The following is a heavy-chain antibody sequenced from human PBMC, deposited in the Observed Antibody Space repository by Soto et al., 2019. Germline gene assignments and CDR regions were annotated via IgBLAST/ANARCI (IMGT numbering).Heavy chain of an antibody. D-gene: IGHD4-17*01. CDR1: GGTFSSYA. V-gene: IGHV1-69*13. Sequence: SVKVSCKASGGTFSSYAISWVRQAPGQGLEWMGGIIPIFGTVNYAQKFQGRVTITADESTSTAYMELSSLRSEDTAVYYCASGILGAVTTYFDYWGQGTLVTVSS. CDR2: IIPIFGTV. J-gene: IGHJ4*02. CDR3: ASGILGAVTTYFDY.